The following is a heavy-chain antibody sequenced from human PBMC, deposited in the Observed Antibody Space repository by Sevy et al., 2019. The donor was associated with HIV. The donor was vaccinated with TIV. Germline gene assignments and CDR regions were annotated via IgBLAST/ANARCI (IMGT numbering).Heavy chain of an antibody. V-gene: IGHV3-11*01. CDR1: GFTFSDYY. D-gene: IGHD4-17*01. Sequence: GGSLRLSCAASGFTFSDYYMSWIRQAPGKGLEWLSYISGSDSTIYYADSVKGRFTSSRDNSKNSLYLQMNSLRAEDTAVYYCARDHVKDGDLGDYYYYAMDVWGQGTTVIVSS. CDR3: ARDHVKDGDLGDYYYYAMDV. J-gene: IGHJ6*02. CDR2: ISGSDSTI.